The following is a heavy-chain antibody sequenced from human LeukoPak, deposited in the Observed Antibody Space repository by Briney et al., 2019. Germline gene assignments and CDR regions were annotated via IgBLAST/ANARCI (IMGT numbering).Heavy chain of an antibody. Sequence: GASVKVSCKASGYTFTSYDINWVRQATGQGLEWMGWMNPNSGNTGYAQKFQGRVTMTRNTSISTAYMELSSLRSEDTAVYYCARDFWSGYSGLRYFDYWGQGTLVTVSS. D-gene: IGHD3-3*01. V-gene: IGHV1-8*01. J-gene: IGHJ4*02. CDR2: MNPNSGNT. CDR3: ARDFWSGYSGLRYFDY. CDR1: GYTFTSYD.